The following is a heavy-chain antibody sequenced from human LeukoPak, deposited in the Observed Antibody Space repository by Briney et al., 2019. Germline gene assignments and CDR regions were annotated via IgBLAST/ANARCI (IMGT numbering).Heavy chain of an antibody. V-gene: IGHV3-30-3*01. Sequence: KTGGPLSFSCAASGFTFRSFAMHWVRQAQGKGMEWVPVISYDGSNKYYADSVKGRFTISRDNAKNSLYLQMNSLRAEDTAVYYCARENVPDYWGQGTLVTVSS. CDR2: ISYDGSNK. D-gene: IGHD2-2*01. CDR3: ARENVPDY. CDR1: GFTFRSFA. J-gene: IGHJ4*02.